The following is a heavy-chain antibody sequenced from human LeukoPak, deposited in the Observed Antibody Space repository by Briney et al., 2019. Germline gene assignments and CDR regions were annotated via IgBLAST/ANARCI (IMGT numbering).Heavy chain of an antibody. J-gene: IGHJ4*02. D-gene: IGHD3-22*01. CDR1: GGSISSSSYY. V-gene: IGHV4-39*07. CDR3: ARDLGYDSSGYRL. CDR2: IYYSGST. Sequence: SETLSLTCTVSGGSISSSSYYWGWIRQPPGKGLEWIGSIYYSGSTNYNPSLKSRVTMSIDTSKNQFSLKLISVTAADTAVYYCARDLGYDSSGYRLWGQGTLVAVSS.